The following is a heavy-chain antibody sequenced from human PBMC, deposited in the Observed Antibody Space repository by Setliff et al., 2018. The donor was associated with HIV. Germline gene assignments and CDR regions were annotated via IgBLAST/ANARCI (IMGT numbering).Heavy chain of an antibody. D-gene: IGHD3-10*01. CDR1: GGPFTSA. CDR2: IIPIFGTA. V-gene: IGHV1-69*13. CDR3: ASDSPAARFEELEDHYYYFMDV. J-gene: IGHJ6*03. Sequence: SVKVSCKASGGPFTSAFNWVRQVPGQGLEWMGGIIPIFGTANYAQNFGGRVTITADQSTTTSYLQLNSLRFVDTAIYYCASDSPAARFEELEDHYYYFMDVWGKGTTVTVSS.